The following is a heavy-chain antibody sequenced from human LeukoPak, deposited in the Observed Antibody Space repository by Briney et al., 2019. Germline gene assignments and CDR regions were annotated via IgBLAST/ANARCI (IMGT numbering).Heavy chain of an antibody. Sequence: PSETLSLTCTVSSGSISGYFWSWIRQPPGKGLEWIGYIYYSGGTSYNPSPKSRVTISLDTSKNQFSLKLSSVTAADTAVYYCARQYYTSGPPRVFDYWGQGTLVTVSS. CDR3: ARQYYTSGPPRVFDY. V-gene: IGHV4-59*08. J-gene: IGHJ4*02. D-gene: IGHD6-19*01. CDR1: SGSISGYF. CDR2: IYYSGGT.